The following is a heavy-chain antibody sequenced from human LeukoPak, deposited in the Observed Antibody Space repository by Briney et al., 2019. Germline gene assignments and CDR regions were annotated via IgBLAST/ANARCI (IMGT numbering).Heavy chain of an antibody. CDR3: ARDHHRRLYDSQARDTFDI. V-gene: IGHV3-23*01. CDR2: LSSSGGST. Sequence: GGSLRLSCAASGFTFSNYGMNWVRQAPGKGLEWVSALSSSGGSTYYADSVKGRFTISRDNSKNTLYLQMNSLRAEDTAVYYCARDHHRRLYDSQARDTFDIWGQGTMVTVSS. CDR1: GFTFSNYG. D-gene: IGHD3-22*01. J-gene: IGHJ3*02.